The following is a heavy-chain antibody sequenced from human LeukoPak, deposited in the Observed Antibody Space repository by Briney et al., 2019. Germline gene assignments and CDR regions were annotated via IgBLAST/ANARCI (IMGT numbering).Heavy chain of an antibody. CDR1: GYTFTSYD. V-gene: IGHV1-8*01. D-gene: IGHD5-18*01. CDR3: ARIQLWPNDAFDI. Sequence: ASVKVSCKASGYTFTSYDINWVRQATGQGLEWMGWMNPNSGNTGYAQKFQGRVTMTRDTSISTAFMDLSRLTSDDTAVYYCARIQLWPNDAFDIWGQGTVVTVSS. CDR2: MNPNSGNT. J-gene: IGHJ3*02.